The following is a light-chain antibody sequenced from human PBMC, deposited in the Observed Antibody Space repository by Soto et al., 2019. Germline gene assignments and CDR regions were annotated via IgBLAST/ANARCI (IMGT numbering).Light chain of an antibody. CDR3: QQYNNWPYT. V-gene: IGKV3-15*01. CDR1: QSVSSN. Sequence: EIVMTQSPATLSVSPGERAALSCRASQSVSSNFAWYQQKPGQAPRLLIYGASTRATGIPARFSGRGSGTEFTLTISSPQSEDFAVYYCQQYNNWPYTFGQGTKLEIK. CDR2: GAS. J-gene: IGKJ2*01.